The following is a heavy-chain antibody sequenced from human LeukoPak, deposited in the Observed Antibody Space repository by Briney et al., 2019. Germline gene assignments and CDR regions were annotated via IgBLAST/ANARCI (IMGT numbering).Heavy chain of an antibody. CDR2: INPNSGGT. D-gene: IGHD6-6*01. J-gene: IGHJ4*02. V-gene: IGHV1-2*02. Sequence: ASVKVSCKASGYTFTGYYMHGVRQAPGQGLEWMGWINPNSGGTNYAQKFQGRVTMTRDTSISTAYMELSRLRSDDTAVYYCARSLSIAARPFDYWGQGTLVTVSS. CDR1: GYTFTGYY. CDR3: ARSLSIAARPFDY.